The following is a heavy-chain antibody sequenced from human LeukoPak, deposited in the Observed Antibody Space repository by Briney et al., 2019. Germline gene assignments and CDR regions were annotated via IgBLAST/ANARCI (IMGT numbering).Heavy chain of an antibody. J-gene: IGHJ4*02. D-gene: IGHD2-2*01. V-gene: IGHV3-74*01. CDR1: GFTVSSYW. CDR3: TRGVQGSSWIVN. CDR2: VNIDGSSI. Sequence: PGGSLRLSCAASGFTVSSYWMHWVRQAPGKGLVWVSRVNIDGSSITYADSVKGRFTISRDNAKNTLDLQMNSLRAEDTAVYYCTRGVQGSSWIVNWGQGTLVTVSS.